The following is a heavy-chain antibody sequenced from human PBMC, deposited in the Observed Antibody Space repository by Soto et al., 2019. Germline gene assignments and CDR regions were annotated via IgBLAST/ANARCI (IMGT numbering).Heavy chain of an antibody. CDR1: GGSIRGSDDY. CDR3: AKTPTGYYDS. CDR2: VFYTGSA. D-gene: IGHD2-8*02. J-gene: IGHJ4*02. Sequence: QLHLQESGPRLVKPSETLSLTCRVSGGSIRGSDDYWGWIRQSPGKGLEYIGSVFYTGSAYYNPSFKSRVSIVADTSTNRFFLNLKSVTATDTGVYYCAKTPTGYYDSWGQGILVTVSS. V-gene: IGHV4-39*02.